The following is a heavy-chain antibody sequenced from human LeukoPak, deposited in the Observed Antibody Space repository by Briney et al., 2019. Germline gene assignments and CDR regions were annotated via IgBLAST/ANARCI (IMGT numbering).Heavy chain of an antibody. CDR3: VRDLEPGYSYGSEFDF. CDR2: IGTHNFKT. J-gene: IGHJ4*02. Sequence: GASVKVSCKASGYTFTRYGMSWVRQAPGQGLEWMGWIGTHNFKTNYAPKFQGRVTVTADTSTNTAYMELRSLISDDTAVYYCVRDLEPGYSYGSEFDFWGQGSLVTVSS. D-gene: IGHD5-18*01. CDR1: GYTFTRYG. V-gene: IGHV1-18*01.